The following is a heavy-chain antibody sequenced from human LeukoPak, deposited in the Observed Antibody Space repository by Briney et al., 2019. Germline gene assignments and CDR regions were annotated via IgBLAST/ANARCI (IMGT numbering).Heavy chain of an antibody. CDR3: ANIAALVGGLDY. D-gene: IGHD6-13*01. Sequence: ASVKVSCKVSGYTLIEVSMHWVRQAPGKGLEWMGGFDPEDGETIYAQKFQGRVTMTEDTSTDTAYMELSSLRSEDTAVYYCANIAALVGGLDYWGQGTLVTVSS. J-gene: IGHJ4*02. V-gene: IGHV1-24*01. CDR1: GYTLIEVS. CDR2: FDPEDGET.